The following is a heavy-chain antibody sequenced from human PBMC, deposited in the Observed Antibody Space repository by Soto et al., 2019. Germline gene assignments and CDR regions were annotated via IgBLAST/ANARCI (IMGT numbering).Heavy chain of an antibody. J-gene: IGHJ4*02. D-gene: IGHD6-19*01. Sequence: GGSLRLSCAASGFTFSSYGMHWVRQAPGKGLEWVAVIWYDGSNKYYADSVKGRFTISRDNSKNTLYLQMNSLRAEDTAVYYCARESNGYSSGWSDYWGQGTLVTVSS. V-gene: IGHV3-33*01. CDR1: GFTFSSYG. CDR3: ARESNGYSSGWSDY. CDR2: IWYDGSNK.